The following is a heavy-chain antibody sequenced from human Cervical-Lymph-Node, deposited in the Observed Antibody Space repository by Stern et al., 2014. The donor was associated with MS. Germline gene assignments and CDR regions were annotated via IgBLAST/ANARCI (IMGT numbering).Heavy chain of an antibody. Sequence: QMQLVQSGGGVVQPGRSLSLSCVVSGFTFSTYAMHWVRQAPGKGLEWVAFVSYDGTQRNSTDSVKARFTISRDNSKNTLYLHMNSLREEDTAVYFCARGGRGVGLEYWGQGALVTVSS. D-gene: IGHD3-10*01. V-gene: IGHV3-30-3*01. CDR2: VSYDGTQR. J-gene: IGHJ4*02. CDR3: ARGGRGVGLEY. CDR1: GFTFSTYA.